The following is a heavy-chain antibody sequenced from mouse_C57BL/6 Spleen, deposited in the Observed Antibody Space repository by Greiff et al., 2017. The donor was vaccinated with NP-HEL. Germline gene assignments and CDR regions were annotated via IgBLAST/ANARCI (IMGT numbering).Heavy chain of an antibody. V-gene: IGHV1-69*01. J-gene: IGHJ4*01. Sequence: QVRLQQPGAELVMPGASVKLSCKASGYTFTSYWMHWVKQRPGQGLEWIGEIDPSDSYTNYNQKFKGKSTLTVDKSSSTAYMQLSSLTSEDSAVYYCAINYPYAMDYWGQGTSVTVSS. CDR2: IDPSDSYT. CDR1: GYTFTSYW. CDR3: AINYPYAMDY. D-gene: IGHD2-1*01.